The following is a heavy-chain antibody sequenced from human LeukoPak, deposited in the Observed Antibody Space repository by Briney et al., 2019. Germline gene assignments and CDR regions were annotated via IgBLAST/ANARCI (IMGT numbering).Heavy chain of an antibody. CDR3: ARGFYYDSSGYLDY. D-gene: IGHD3-22*01. Sequence: SVKVSCKASGGTFSSYAISWVRQAPGQGLEWMGRIIPILGIANYAQKFQGRVTITADKSTSTAYMELSSLRSEDTAVYYCARGFYYDSSGYLDYWGQGTLVTVSS. V-gene: IGHV1-69*04. CDR1: GGTFSSYA. J-gene: IGHJ4*02. CDR2: IIPILGIA.